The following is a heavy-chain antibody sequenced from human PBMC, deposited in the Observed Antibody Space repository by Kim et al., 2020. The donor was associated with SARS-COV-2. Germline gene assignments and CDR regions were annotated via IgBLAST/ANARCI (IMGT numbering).Heavy chain of an antibody. CDR2: NT. CDR3: ARGRGYYGDY. V-gene: IGHV1-3*01. Sequence: NTKYSQKFQGRVTITRDTPARTAYMELSRLRSEDTAVYYCARGRGYYGDYWGQGTLVTVSS. J-gene: IGHJ4*02. D-gene: IGHD3-3*01.